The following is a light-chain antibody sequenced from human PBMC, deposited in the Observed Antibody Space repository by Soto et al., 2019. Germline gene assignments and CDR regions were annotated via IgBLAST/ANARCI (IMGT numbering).Light chain of an antibody. J-gene: IGKJ1*01. CDR3: QQYGSSLWT. CDR2: DAS. V-gene: IGKV3-20*01. Sequence: EIVLTQSPGTLSLPPGERATLSCRASQSVGSSYLAWYQQKPGQAPRLLIYDASSRATGIPDRFSGSGSGTDFTLTISRLEPEDFAVYYCQQYGSSLWTFGQGTKVDIK. CDR1: QSVGSSY.